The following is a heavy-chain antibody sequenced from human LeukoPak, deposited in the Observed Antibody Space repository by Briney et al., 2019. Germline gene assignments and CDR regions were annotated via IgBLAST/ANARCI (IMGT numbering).Heavy chain of an antibody. V-gene: IGHV4-59*01. D-gene: IGHD3-22*01. Sequence: SETLSLTCTVSGGSISPYYWSWIRQPPGKGLEWIGYIYYSGSTNYNPSLKSRVTISVDTSKNQFSLKLSSVTAADTAVYYCARDSSGYYYGVGNWFDPWGQGTLVTVSS. CDR2: IYYSGST. J-gene: IGHJ5*02. CDR3: ARDSSGYYYGVGNWFDP. CDR1: GGSISPYY.